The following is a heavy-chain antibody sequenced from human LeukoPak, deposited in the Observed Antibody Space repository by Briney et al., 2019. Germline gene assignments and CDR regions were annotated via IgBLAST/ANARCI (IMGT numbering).Heavy chain of an antibody. CDR1: GFPFSNHA. V-gene: IGHV3-23*01. CDR2: ISNGNT. Sequence: GGSLRLSCAASGFPFSNHAMSWVRQPPGKGLEWVAAISNGNTYYADSVRGRFTTSRDDSRNMVYLQMNSLRDEDTALYYCVREAGYCSSVCLKSNWFDPWGQGTLVTVSS. J-gene: IGHJ5*02. CDR3: VREAGYCSSVCLKSNWFDP. D-gene: IGHD2-8*02.